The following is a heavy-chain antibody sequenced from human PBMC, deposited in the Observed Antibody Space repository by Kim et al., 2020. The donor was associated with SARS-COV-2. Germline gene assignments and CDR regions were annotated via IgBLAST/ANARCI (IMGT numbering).Heavy chain of an antibody. D-gene: IGHD1-1*01. Sequence: SVKVSCKASGYTFTSYAMNWVRQAPGQGLEWMGWINTNTGNPTYAQGFTGRFVFSLDTSVSTAYLQISSLKAEDTAVYYCARDDSGTLGLYYYYYYMDVWGKGTTVTVSS. CDR1: GYTFTSYA. J-gene: IGHJ6*03. CDR3: ARDDSGTLGLYYYYYYMDV. V-gene: IGHV7-4-1*02. CDR2: INTNTGNP.